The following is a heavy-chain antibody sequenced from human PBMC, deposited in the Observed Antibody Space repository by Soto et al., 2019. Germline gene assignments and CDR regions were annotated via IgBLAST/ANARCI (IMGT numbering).Heavy chain of an antibody. V-gene: IGHV2-70*04. CDR1: GFSLSTSGMR. CDR3: ARMFHCSCGTCPFGY. D-gene: IGHD2-15*01. J-gene: IGHJ4*02. CDR2: IDWDDDK. Sequence: SGPTLVNPTQTLTLTCTFSGFSLSTSGMRVSWIRQPPGKAPEWLARIDWDDDKFYNTSLKTRLTISKDSSKTQVVLTMTNMDPVDTATYYCARMFHCSCGTCPFGYWGQGALVTVSS.